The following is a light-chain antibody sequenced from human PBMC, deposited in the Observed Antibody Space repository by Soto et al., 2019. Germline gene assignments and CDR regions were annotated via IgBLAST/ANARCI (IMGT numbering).Light chain of an antibody. CDR2: EES. J-gene: IGKJ4*01. V-gene: IGKV1-9*01. Sequence: DLQMTQSPSSLSASVGDRVTITCRPSQAVPNNMAWYQQKPGKPPKLLIYEESTLHSGVPSRFSGRKSGTQFTLTIDSLQPEDFATYYCQQVKTYPRTFGGGTKVEIK. CDR3: QQVKTYPRT. CDR1: QAVPNN.